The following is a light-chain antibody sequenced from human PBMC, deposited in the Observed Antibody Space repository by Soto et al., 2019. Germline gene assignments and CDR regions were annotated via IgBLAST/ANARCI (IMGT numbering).Light chain of an antibody. CDR1: QPVSDK. J-gene: IGKJ1*01. V-gene: IGKV3-20*01. CDR3: QQYGSSSWT. Sequence: EVVMAQSPANLSVSPGVGATLSCWASQPVSDKLAWYQQKPGQAPRLLIYGASARALGIPDRFNGSGSGTDFTLTISRLEPEDFAVYYCQQYGSSSWTFGQGTKVDI. CDR2: GAS.